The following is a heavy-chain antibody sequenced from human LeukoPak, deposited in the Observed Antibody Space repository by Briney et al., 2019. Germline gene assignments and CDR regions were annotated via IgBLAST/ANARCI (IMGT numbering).Heavy chain of an antibody. V-gene: IGHV3-23*01. J-gene: IGHJ6*02. Sequence: GGSLRLSCEASGFTFSAYAMTWVRQASGKGLEWVSSIGSDNKPHYSESVKGRFAISRDNSKNMLFLQLNSLRAEDTALYYCARDLHYYVAMGVWGQGTTVTVSS. D-gene: IGHD3-10*02. CDR2: IGSDNKP. CDR1: GFTFSAYA. CDR3: ARDLHYYVAMGV.